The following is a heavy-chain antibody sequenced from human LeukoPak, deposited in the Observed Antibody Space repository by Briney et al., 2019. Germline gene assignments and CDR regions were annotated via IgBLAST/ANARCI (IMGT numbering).Heavy chain of an antibody. CDR3: ARKGYGDYGFNYYYGMDV. D-gene: IGHD4-17*01. CDR1: GYTFTSYG. Sequence: ASVKVSCKASGYTFTSYGISWVRQAPGQGVEWMGCISAYNGNTNYAQKLQGRDTMTTDTSTSTAYIELRSLRSDDTGVYYSARKGYGDYGFNYYYGMDVWGQGTTVTVSS. V-gene: IGHV1-18*01. CDR2: ISAYNGNT. J-gene: IGHJ6*02.